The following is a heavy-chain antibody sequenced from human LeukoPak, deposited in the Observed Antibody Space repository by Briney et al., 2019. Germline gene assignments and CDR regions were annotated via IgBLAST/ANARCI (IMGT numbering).Heavy chain of an antibody. CDR1: GFTFSSYG. J-gene: IGHJ6*02. Sequence: GGSLRLSCAASGFTFSSYGMHWVRQAPGKGLEWVAVIWYDGSNKYYADSVKGRFTISRDNSKNTLYLQMDSLRAEDTAVYYCAIGSYSSGWLHGYYGMDVWGQGTTVTVSS. CDR2: IWYDGSNK. D-gene: IGHD6-19*01. CDR3: AIGSYSSGWLHGYYGMDV. V-gene: IGHV3-33*01.